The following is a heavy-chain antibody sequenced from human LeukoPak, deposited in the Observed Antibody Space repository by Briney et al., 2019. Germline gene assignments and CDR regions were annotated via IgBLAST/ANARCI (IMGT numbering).Heavy chain of an antibody. Sequence: GGSLRLSCAASGFTFSSYAMSWVRQAPGRGLEWVSAISGSGDSTYYADSVKGRFTISRDNSKNTLYLQMNSLRAEDTAVYYCASTANYYDSSGYRYWGQGTLVTVSS. V-gene: IGHV3-23*01. CDR3: ASTANYYDSSGYRY. D-gene: IGHD3-22*01. CDR1: GFTFSSYA. J-gene: IGHJ4*02. CDR2: ISGSGDST.